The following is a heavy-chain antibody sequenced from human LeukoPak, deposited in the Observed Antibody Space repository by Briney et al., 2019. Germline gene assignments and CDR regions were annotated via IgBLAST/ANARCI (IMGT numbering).Heavy chain of an antibody. V-gene: IGHV3-33*01. CDR3: ARDTGTGSVADPYYYYGMDV. Sequence: GGSLRLSCAASGFTFSSYGMHWVRQAPGKGLEWVAVIWYDGSNKYYADSVKGRFTISRDNSKNTLYLQMNSLRAEDTAVYYCARDTGTGSVADPYYYYGMDVWGQGTTVTVSS. CDR1: GFTFSSYG. J-gene: IGHJ6*02. D-gene: IGHD6-19*01. CDR2: IWYDGSNK.